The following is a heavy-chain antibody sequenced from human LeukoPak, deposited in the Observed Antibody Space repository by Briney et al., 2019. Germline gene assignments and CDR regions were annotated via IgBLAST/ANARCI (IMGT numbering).Heavy chain of an antibody. V-gene: IGHV4-39*07. Sequence: PSETLSLTCTVSGGSISSSSYYWGWIRQPPGKGLGWNGSIYYSGSTYYNPSLKSRVTISVDTSKNQFSLKLSSVTAADTAVYYCARDSEIFGDAFDIWGQGTMVTVSS. CDR3: ARDSEIFGDAFDI. CDR2: IYYSGST. D-gene: IGHD3-3*01. J-gene: IGHJ3*02. CDR1: GGSISSSSYY.